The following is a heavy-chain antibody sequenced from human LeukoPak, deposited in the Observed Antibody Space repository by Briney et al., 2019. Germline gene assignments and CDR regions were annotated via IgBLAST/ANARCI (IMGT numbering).Heavy chain of an antibody. J-gene: IGHJ5*02. D-gene: IGHD3-3*01. Sequence: SETLSLTCTVSGGSISSYYWSWIRQPPGKGLEWIGYIYYSGSTNYNPSLKGRVTISVDTSKNQFSLKLSSVTAADTAVYYCARARHSDFWSGYYTLWFDPWGQGTLVTVSS. CDR2: IYYSGST. CDR1: GGSISSYY. V-gene: IGHV4-59*01. CDR3: ARARHSDFWSGYYTLWFDP.